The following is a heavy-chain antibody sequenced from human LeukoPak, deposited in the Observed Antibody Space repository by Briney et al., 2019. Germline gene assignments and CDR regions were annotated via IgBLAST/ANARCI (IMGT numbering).Heavy chain of an antibody. J-gene: IGHJ4*02. CDR2: MNSDGSSI. CDR1: GFTFGRYW. Sequence: GGSLGLSCAASGFTFGRYWMHWVRQASGKGLEWVSRMNSDGSSISYADSVKGRFTISRDNAKNTLYLQMNSLRVEDTAVYYCARVAGGCSTTNCLFDYWGQGTLVTVSS. D-gene: IGHD2-2*01. V-gene: IGHV3-74*01. CDR3: ARVAGGCSTTNCLFDY.